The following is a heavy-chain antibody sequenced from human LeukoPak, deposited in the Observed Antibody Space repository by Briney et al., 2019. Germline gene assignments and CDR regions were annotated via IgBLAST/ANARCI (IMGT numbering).Heavy chain of an antibody. D-gene: IGHD1-14*01. CDR1: GYTFNAYY. V-gene: IGHV1-2*06. Sequence: ASVRVSCKASGYTFNAYYIHWVRQAPGQGLEWMGRINPNSGDTNYAQKFQGRVTMTRDTSINTAYMELSRLRSDDTAVYYCARVSSPLQYNWFDPWGQGTLVAVSS. J-gene: IGHJ5*02. CDR2: INPNSGDT. CDR3: ARVSSPLQYNWFDP.